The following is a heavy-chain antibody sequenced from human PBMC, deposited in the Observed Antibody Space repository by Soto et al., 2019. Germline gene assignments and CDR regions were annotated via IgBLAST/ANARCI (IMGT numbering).Heavy chain of an antibody. CDR2: MNPNSGNT. V-gene: IGHV1-8*01. J-gene: IGHJ5*02. Sequence: ASVKVSCKASGYTFTNYDINWVRQATGQGLEWMGWMNPNSGNTGYAQKFQGRVTMTRNTAISTAYMELSSLRADDTAVYYCTREDIIVVPPARPFDPWGQGTLVTVSS. CDR3: TREDIIVVPPARPFDP. CDR1: GYTFTNYD. D-gene: IGHD2-2*01.